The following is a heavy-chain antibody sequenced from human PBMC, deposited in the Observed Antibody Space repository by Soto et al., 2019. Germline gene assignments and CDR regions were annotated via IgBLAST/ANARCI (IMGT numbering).Heavy chain of an antibody. CDR3: VTYFGYISGL. J-gene: IGHJ4*02. CDR1: GFTLSDHY. CDR2: SRNRGNNYVT. D-gene: IGHD5-18*01. Sequence: EVQLVESGGGLVQPGGSLRLSCEGSGFTLSDHYMDWVRQAPGKGLEWVGRSRNRGNNYVTEYAASVKGRFTISRDDSKNSVHLQMNSLKTEDTARYHCVTYFGYISGLWGQGTLVTVSS. V-gene: IGHV3-72*01.